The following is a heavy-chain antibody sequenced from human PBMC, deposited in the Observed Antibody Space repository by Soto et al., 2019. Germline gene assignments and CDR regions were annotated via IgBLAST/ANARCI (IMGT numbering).Heavy chain of an antibody. Sequence: PRESLTISCTCSGNNFASYWIAWVRQMPGKGLELMGIIYPSDSDTRYRPSFQGQVTISADKSISSAYLQWSSLRASDTAMYYCARGGVSTRTFDYWGQGTPVTVSS. J-gene: IGHJ4*02. CDR1: GNNFASYW. D-gene: IGHD3-3*01. CDR3: ARGGVSTRTFDY. CDR2: IYPSDSDT. V-gene: IGHV5-51*01.